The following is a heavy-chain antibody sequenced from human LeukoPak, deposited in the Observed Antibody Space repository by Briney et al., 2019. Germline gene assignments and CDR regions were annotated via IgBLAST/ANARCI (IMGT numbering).Heavy chain of an antibody. J-gene: IGHJ4*02. CDR2: IKRKADGGTT. CDR1: GFTSSDHY. V-gene: IGHV3-15*01. CDR3: NTGTAAADY. D-gene: IGHD6-25*01. Sequence: PGGSLRLSCAASGFTSSDHYMDWVRQAPGKGLEWVGRIKRKADGGTTDYAAPVKDRFTISRDDSKTTLYLQMNSLKPDDTAVYFCNTGTAAADYWGQGTQVTVSS.